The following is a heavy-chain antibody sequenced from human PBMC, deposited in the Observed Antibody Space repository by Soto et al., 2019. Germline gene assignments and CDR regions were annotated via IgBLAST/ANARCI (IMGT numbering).Heavy chain of an antibody. CDR1: GGSISSSSYY. Sequence: SETLSLTCTVSGGSISSSSYYWGWIRQPPGKGLEWIGSIYYSGSTYYNPSLKSRVTISVDTSKNQFSLKLSSVTAADTAVYYCARRGVVPAAISPARQYYYYYYMDVWGKRTTVPVSS. CDR2: IYYSGST. D-gene: IGHD2-2*01. V-gene: IGHV4-39*01. CDR3: ARRGVVPAAISPARQYYYYYYMDV. J-gene: IGHJ6*03.